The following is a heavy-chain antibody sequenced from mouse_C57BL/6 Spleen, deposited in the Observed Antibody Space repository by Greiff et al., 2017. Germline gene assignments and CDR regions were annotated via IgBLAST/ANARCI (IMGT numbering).Heavy chain of an antibody. J-gene: IGHJ3*01. Sequence: EVHLVESGGGLVQPKGSLKLSCAASGFSFNTYAMTWVRQAPGKGLEWVARIRSKSNNYATYYADSVKDRFTIARDDSESMLYLQMNNLKTEDTAMYYCVEAWFAYWGQGTLVTVSA. CDR2: IRSKSNNYAT. V-gene: IGHV10-1*01. CDR3: VEAWFAY. CDR1: GFSFNTYA.